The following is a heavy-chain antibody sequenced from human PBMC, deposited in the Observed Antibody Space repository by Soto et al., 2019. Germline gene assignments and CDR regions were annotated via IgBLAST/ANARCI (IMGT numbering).Heavy chain of an antibody. J-gene: IGHJ6*02. CDR3: ARLYGYCIRNSCHGHYAMDV. Sequence: PSETLSLTCTVYGGSFSGYYWSWIRQPPGKGLEWIGEVRYSGSTNYNPSLKSRVTISVDTSKNQFSLKVTSVTAADTAVYYCARLYGYCIRNSCHGHYAMDVWGQGTTVTVSS. D-gene: IGHD2-2*01. CDR2: VRYSGST. CDR1: GGSFSGYY. V-gene: IGHV4-34*01.